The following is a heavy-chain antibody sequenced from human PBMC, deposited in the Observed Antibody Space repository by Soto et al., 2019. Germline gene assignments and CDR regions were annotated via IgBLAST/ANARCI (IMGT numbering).Heavy chain of an antibody. CDR3: ARVKISEEAFNWFDP. J-gene: IGHJ5*02. V-gene: IGHV4-59*08. CDR2: IYLGGSI. D-gene: IGHD3-3*02. Sequence: SETLSLTCSVSGASISSYYYTWIRQTPGKGLEWIGYIYLGGSINYNPSLKSRVTISVDTSKNQFSLKLSSVTAADTAVYYCARVKISEEAFNWFDPWGQGTLVTVSS. CDR1: GASISSYY.